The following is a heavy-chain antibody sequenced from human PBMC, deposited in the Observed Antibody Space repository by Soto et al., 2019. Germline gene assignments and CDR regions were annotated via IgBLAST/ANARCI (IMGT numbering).Heavy chain of an antibody. D-gene: IGHD3-16*01. CDR2: IYWDDDK. V-gene: IGHV2-5*02. J-gene: IGHJ4*02. Sequence: QITLKESGPTLMKPTQTLTLTCTFSGFSLSTSGVGVGWIRQPPGKALEWLALIYWDDDKRYSPSLKSRLTIPQDIPKKQVVLTMTNMDPVDPATYFCASGGDTTYSFDYWGQGALVTVSP. CDR3: ASGGDTTYSFDY. CDR1: GFSLSTSGVG.